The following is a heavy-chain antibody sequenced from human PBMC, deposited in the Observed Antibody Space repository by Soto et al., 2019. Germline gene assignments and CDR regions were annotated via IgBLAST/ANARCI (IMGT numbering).Heavy chain of an antibody. D-gene: IGHD2-15*01. Sequence: EVQLVESGGALVQPGGSLRLSCVASGFTFSHYEMNWVRQAPGKGLEWISYISSSGSTIFYADSVRGRFTVSRDNGQNSLFLQMNSLRVDDTGVYYCTTHAPEDMIRKWGPGTLVTVSS. CDR2: ISSSGSTI. J-gene: IGHJ4*02. CDR1: GFTFSHYE. CDR3: TTHAPEDMIRK. V-gene: IGHV3-48*03.